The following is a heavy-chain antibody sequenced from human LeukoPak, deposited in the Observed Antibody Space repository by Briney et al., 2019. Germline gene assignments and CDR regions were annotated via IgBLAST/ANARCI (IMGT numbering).Heavy chain of an antibody. D-gene: IGHD6-13*01. CDR1: GFTFSSYA. CDR3: AKGGYSSSWRNYFDY. J-gene: IGHJ4*02. CDR2: ISGSGGST. V-gene: IGHV3-23*01. Sequence: PGGSLRLSCAASGFTFSSYAMSWVRQAPGKGLEWVSAISGSGGSTYYADSVKGRFTISRDNSKNTLYLQMHSLRAEDTAVYYCAKGGYSSSWRNYFDYWGQGTLVTVPS.